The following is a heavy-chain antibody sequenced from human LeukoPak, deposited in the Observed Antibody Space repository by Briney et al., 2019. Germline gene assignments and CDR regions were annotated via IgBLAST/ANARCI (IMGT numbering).Heavy chain of an antibody. CDR2: IYYSGST. V-gene: IGHV4-31*03. CDR3: ARIEGGPTVSYYYYYYGMDV. J-gene: IGHJ6*02. CDR1: GGSISSGGYY. D-gene: IGHD4-17*01. Sequence: PSETLSLTCTVSGGSISSGGYYWSWIRQHPGKGLEWIGYIYYSGSTYYNPSLKSRVTISVDTSKNQFSLKLSSVTAADTAVYYCARIEGGPTVSYYYYYYGMDVWGQGTTVTVSS.